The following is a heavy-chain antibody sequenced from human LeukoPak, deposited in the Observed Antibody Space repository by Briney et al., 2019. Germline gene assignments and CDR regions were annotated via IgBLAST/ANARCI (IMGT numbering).Heavy chain of an antibody. D-gene: IGHD3-22*01. J-gene: IGHJ4*02. CDR3: AKALYYYDSSGYLH. V-gene: IGHV3-23*01. Sequence: GGSLRLSCAASGFTFSSYAMSWVRQAPGKGLEKLSAISGSGGSTYYADSVKGRFTISRDNSKNTLYLQMNSLRAEDTAVYYCAKALYYYDSSGYLHWGQGTLVTVSS. CDR2: ISGSGGST. CDR1: GFTFSSYA.